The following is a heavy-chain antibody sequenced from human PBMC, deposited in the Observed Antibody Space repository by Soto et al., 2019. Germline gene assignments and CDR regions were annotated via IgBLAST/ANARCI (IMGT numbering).Heavy chain of an antibody. Sequence: ASVKVSCKVSGYTLTELSMHWVRQAPGKGLEWMGGFDPEDGETIYAQKFQGRVTMTEDTSTDTAYMELTSLTSNDTAVYYCARDWSGEMNIIADSWGPGTLVTVSS. J-gene: IGHJ4*02. CDR1: GYTLTELS. V-gene: IGHV1-24*01. CDR3: ARDWSGEMNIIADS. CDR2: FDPEDGET. D-gene: IGHD1-20*01.